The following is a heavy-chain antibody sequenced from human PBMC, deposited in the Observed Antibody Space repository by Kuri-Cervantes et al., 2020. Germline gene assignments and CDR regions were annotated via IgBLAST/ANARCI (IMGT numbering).Heavy chain of an antibody. CDR3: ARLRRDGYNSDY. Sequence: GESLKISCAASGFTFSSYAMHWVRQAPGKGLEWVAVISYDGSNKYYADSVKGRFTISRDNSKNTLYLQMNSLRAEDTAVYYCARLRRDGYNSDYWGQGTLVTVSS. V-gene: IGHV3-30-3*01. CDR1: GFTFSSYA. CDR2: ISYDGSNK. D-gene: IGHD5-24*01. J-gene: IGHJ4*02.